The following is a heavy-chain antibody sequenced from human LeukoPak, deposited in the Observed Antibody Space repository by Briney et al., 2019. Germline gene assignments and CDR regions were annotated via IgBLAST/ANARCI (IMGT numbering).Heavy chain of an antibody. V-gene: IGHV1-8*01. CDR3: ARNLGRSSWYIWFDF. D-gene: IGHD6-13*01. CDR1: GYTFTNYD. CDR2: MNPNSGNT. J-gene: IGHJ5*01. Sequence: ASVKVSCKASGYTFTNYDINWVRQATGQGVEWMGWMNPNSGNTGYAQKFQGRVTMTRNTSISTAYMELSSLRSEDTAVYYCARNLGRSSWYIWFDFWGQGTLVTVSS.